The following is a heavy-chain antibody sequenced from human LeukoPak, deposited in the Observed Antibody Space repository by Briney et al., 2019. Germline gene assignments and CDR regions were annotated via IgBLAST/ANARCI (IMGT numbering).Heavy chain of an antibody. CDR3: VSPRGFSYGYFDY. V-gene: IGHV4-39*01. D-gene: IGHD5-18*01. J-gene: IGHJ4*02. CDR1: GGSISSSSAY. Sequence: LETLSLTCTVSGGSISSSSAYWGWIRQPPGKGLEWIGSIYYSKNTYYNPSLKSRVTISADTSKNQFSLTLGSVSATDTAVYYCVSPRGFSYGYFDYWGQGTLVTVSS. CDR2: IYYSKNT.